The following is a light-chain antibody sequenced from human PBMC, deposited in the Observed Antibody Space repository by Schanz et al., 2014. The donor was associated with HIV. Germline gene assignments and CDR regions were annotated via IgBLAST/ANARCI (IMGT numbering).Light chain of an antibody. Sequence: QSALTQPPAASGSPGQSVTISCTEASGDVSVHNYVSWYQQHPGKAPKLIIFDVSERPSAVPDRFSGSKSGNTASLTISGLQAEDEADYYCCSYAGSYTWVFGGGTKLTVL. CDR1: SGDVSVHNY. CDR3: CSYAGSYTWV. V-gene: IGLV2-11*01. J-gene: IGLJ3*02. CDR2: DVS.